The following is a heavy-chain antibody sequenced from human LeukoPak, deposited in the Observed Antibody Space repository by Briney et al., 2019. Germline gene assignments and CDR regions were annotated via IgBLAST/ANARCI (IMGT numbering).Heavy chain of an antibody. CDR2: ISSGGDTT. Sequence: GGSLRLSCAASGFTFSSYEMKCVRQAPGKGLDWVSYISSGGDTTYYADSVKGRFTISRDNAKNSLYLQMNSLRAEDTAVYYCARDNYDTGGYYFDWGQGTLVTVSS. CDR1: GFTFSSYE. CDR3: ARDNYDTGGYYFD. D-gene: IGHD3-22*01. V-gene: IGHV3-48*03. J-gene: IGHJ4*02.